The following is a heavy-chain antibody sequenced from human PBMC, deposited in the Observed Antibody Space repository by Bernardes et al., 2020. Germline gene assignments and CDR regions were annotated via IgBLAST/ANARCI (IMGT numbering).Heavy chain of an antibody. D-gene: IGHD4-17*01. V-gene: IGHV1-18*01. CDR2: ISAYNGNT. CDR3: ARDALPLDYGGNSGGY. Sequence: ASVKVSCKASGYTFTSYGISWVRQAPGQGLEWMGWISAYNGNTNYAQKLQGRVTMTTDTSTSTAYMELRSLRSDDTAVYYCARDALPLDYGGNSGGYWGQGTLVTVSS. J-gene: IGHJ4*02. CDR1: GYTFTSYG.